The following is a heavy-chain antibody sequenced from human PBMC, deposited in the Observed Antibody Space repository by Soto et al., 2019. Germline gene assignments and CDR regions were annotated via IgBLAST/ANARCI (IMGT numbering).Heavy chain of an antibody. D-gene: IGHD3-16*01. CDR1: GFTLSSYA. V-gene: IGHV3-23*01. J-gene: IGHJ3*01. CDR3: AKRIPSTLLGRSGYV. Sequence: GGSLRLSCAASGFTLSSYAMSWVRQAPGKGLEWVSAISGSGGSTYYADSVKGRFTISRDNSKNTLYLQMNSLRAEDTAVYYCAKRIPSTLLGRSGYVWGQGTMVTVSS. CDR2: ISGSGGST.